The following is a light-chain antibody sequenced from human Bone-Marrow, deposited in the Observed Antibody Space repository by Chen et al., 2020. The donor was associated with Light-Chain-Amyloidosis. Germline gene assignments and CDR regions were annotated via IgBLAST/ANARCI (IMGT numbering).Light chain of an antibody. J-gene: IGLJ3*02. CDR2: EVS. CDR1: SSDVGVYNY. Sequence: QSALTQPPSASGSPGQSVTISCTGTSSDVGVYNYVSWYQQHPGKAPKLMLYEVSKRPSGVPGRFSGSKSGNTASLTVSGLQAEDEADYYCSSFAGSDNPLLFGGGTKLTGL. CDR3: SSFAGSDNPLL. V-gene: IGLV2-8*01.